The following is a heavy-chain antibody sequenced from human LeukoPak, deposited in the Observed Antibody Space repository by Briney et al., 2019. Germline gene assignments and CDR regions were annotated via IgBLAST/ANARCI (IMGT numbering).Heavy chain of an antibody. CDR1: GFTVSSNY. CDR3: ARDYGGNSVLDY. V-gene: IGHV3-66*02. D-gene: IGHD4-23*01. Sequence: GSLRLSCAASGFTVSSNYMSWVRQAPGKGLEWVSVIYSGGSTYYADSVKGRFTISRDNSKNTLYLQMNSLRAEDTAVYYCARDYGGNSVLDYWGQGTLVTVSS. J-gene: IGHJ4*02. CDR2: IYSGGST.